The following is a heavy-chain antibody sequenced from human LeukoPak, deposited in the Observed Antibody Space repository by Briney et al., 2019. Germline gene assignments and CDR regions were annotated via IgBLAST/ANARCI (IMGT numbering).Heavy chain of an antibody. Sequence: GGSLRLSCAASGFTFSSYAMTWVRQAPGKGLEWVSAISGSGSDTYYADSVKGRFTISRDNSKNTLYLQMNSLRAEDTAVYYCAKVGDGATGQSYYFDYWGQGTLVTVSS. J-gene: IGHJ4*02. V-gene: IGHV3-23*01. CDR1: GFTFSSYA. CDR2: ISGSGSDT. CDR3: AKVGDGATGQSYYFDY. D-gene: IGHD2-21*01.